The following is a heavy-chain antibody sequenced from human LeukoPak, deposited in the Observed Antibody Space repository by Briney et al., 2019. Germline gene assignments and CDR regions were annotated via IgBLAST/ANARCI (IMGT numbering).Heavy chain of an antibody. CDR2: IYTSGST. CDR3: ARGIRGSGKFLKNWFAP. J-gene: IGHJ5*02. D-gene: IGHD3-10*01. CDR1: GGSIRSDTYY. Sequence: SETLSLTCIVSGGSIRSDTYYWTWMRQPVGKGLEWIGRIYTSGSTNYNPSLKSRVTTSVDTSKNQFSLNLTSVSAADTAVYYCARGIRGSGKFLKNWFAPWGQGTLVTVFS. V-gene: IGHV4-61*02.